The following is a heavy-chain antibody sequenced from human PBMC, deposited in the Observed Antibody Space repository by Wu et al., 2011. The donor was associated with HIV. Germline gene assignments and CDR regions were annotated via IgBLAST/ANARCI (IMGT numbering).Heavy chain of an antibody. J-gene: IGHJ6*03. V-gene: IGHV1-2*02. CDR2: INPHSGGT. D-gene: IGHD6-6*01. CDR3: ARDPYSSSFYYYYFMDV. CDR1: GYSFIAYY. Sequence: QVQLVQSGAEVKKPGASVKVSCKASGYSFIAYYMHWLRQAPGQGLEWMGWINPHSGGTNFAQKFQGRVTMTRDTSITTAYMELSRLRSDDTAVYYCARDPYSSSFYYYYFMDVWGKGTTVTVSS.